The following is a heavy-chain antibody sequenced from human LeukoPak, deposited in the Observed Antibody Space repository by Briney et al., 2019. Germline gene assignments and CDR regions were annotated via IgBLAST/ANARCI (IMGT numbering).Heavy chain of an antibody. J-gene: IGHJ3*02. D-gene: IGHD3-22*01. Sequence: SETLSLTCADSGGSISSGGYSWSWIRQPPGKGLEWIGYIYHSGSTYYNPSLKSRVTISVDRSKNQFSLKLSSVTAADTAVYYCAGFDSSGRDDAFDIWGQGTMVTVSS. CDR2: IYHSGST. V-gene: IGHV4-30-2*01. CDR3: AGFDSSGRDDAFDI. CDR1: GGSISSGGYS.